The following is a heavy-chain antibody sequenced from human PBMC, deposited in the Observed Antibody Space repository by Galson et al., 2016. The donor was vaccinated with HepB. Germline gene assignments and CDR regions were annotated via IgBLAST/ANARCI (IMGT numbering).Heavy chain of an antibody. CDR3: TRTTAPGSIFGVRGHYYGMDV. J-gene: IGHJ6*02. D-gene: IGHD3-3*01. V-gene: IGHV3-33*07. CDR1: GFTFSNYG. CDR2: IWYDGSRT. Sequence: LRLSCAVSGFTFSNYGMYWVRQAPGKGLEWVANIWYDGSRTYYADSVKGRFTISRDNSKSTVFLQMNSLRGEDTAVYYCTRTTAPGSIFGVRGHYYGMDVWGQGTTVTVSS.